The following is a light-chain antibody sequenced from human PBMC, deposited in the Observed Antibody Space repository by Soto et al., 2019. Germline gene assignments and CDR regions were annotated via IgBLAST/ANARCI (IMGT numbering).Light chain of an antibody. J-gene: IGKJ1*01. CDR2: AAS. CDR1: QSVSSSY. Sequence: EIVLTQSPDTLSLSPGERATLSCRASQSVSSSYLAWYQQKPGQAPRLLMSAASSRATGIPDRFSGSGSGTEFTLTISSLQSEDFAVYYCQQYNNWPRTFGQGTKVDIK. V-gene: IGKV3D-20*02. CDR3: QQYNNWPRT.